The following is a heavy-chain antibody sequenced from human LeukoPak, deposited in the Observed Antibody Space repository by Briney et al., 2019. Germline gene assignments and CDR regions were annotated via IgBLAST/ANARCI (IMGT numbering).Heavy chain of an antibody. J-gene: IGHJ3*02. D-gene: IGHD3-22*01. CDR1: GGSISSGDYY. CDR2: IYYSGST. V-gene: IGHV4-30-4*01. CDR3: ARAQDTMIPVGAFDI. Sequence: SETLSLTCTVSGGSISSGDYYWSWIRQPPGKGLEWIGYIYYSGSTYYNPSLKSRVTISVDTSKNQFSLKLSSVTAADTAVYYYARAQDTMIPVGAFDIWGQGTMVTVSS.